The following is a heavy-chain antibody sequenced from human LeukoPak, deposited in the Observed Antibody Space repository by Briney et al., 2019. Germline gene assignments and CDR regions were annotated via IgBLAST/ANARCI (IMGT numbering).Heavy chain of an antibody. V-gene: IGHV3-30-3*01. CDR3: ARDSPPGDYCSSTSCYWGGFDY. CDR2: ISYDGSNK. Sequence: PGRSLRLSCAASGFTFSSYAMHWVRQAPGKGLEWVAVISYDGSNKYYADSVKGRFTISRDNSKNTLYLQMNSLRAEDTAVYYCARDSPPGDYCSSTSCYWGGFDYWGQGTLVTVSS. J-gene: IGHJ4*02. CDR1: GFTFSSYA. D-gene: IGHD2-2*01.